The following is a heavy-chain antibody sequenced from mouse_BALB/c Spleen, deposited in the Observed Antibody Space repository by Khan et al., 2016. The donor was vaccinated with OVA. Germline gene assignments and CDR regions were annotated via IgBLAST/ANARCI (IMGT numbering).Heavy chain of an antibody. J-gene: IGHJ3*01. Sequence: EVELVESGGGLVKPGGSLKLSCAASGFTFSTYAMSWVRQTPEKRLEWVATINSDGDYTYYLDSVKGRFTISRDNAKNTLYLQMTSLRSEDTAMYDCARSPYGNFAYWGQGTLVTVSA. CDR2: INSDGDYT. CDR1: GFTFSTYA. CDR3: ARSPYGNFAY. V-gene: IGHV5-9-3*01. D-gene: IGHD2-1*01.